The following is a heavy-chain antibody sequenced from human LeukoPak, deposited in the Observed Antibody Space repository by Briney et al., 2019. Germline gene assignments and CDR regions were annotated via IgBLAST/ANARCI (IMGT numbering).Heavy chain of an antibody. D-gene: IGHD4-11*01. CDR3: ARITVTKGRYNWFDP. CDR2: ISGSSSTI. V-gene: IGHV3-48*01. CDR1: GFTFSSYS. Sequence: PGGSLRLSCAASGFTFSSYSMNWVRQAPGKGLEWGSYISGSSSTIYYADSVKGRFTISRDNGKNTLYLQMNSLRAEDTAVYYCARITVTKGRYNWFDPWGQGTLVTVSS. J-gene: IGHJ5*02.